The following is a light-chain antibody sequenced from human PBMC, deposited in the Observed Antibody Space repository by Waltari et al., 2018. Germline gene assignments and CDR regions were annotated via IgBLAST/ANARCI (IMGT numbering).Light chain of an antibody. V-gene: IGKV1D-16*01. CDR1: QDISSW. CDR2: AAS. J-gene: IGKJ3*01. Sequence: DIQMNQSPSSLSASIGDRVIISCRASQDISSWLVWYQQKSDEAPKTLIYAASNLQSGVPSRFSGSGSWTHFTLTISSLQPEDFATYYCQHYDSYPPTFGPGTKVDHK. CDR3: QHYDSYPPT.